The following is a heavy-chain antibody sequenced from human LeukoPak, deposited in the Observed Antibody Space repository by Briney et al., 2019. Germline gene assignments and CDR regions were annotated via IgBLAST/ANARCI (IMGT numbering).Heavy chain of an antibody. V-gene: IGHV3-30*18. Sequence: GGSLRLSCAASGFTFSSYGMHWVRQAPGKGLEWVAVISYDGSNIYSADSVKGRFTISRDNSKNTLYLQINSLRAEDTAVYYCAKGYGLQLVNNWFDPWGQGTLVSVSS. D-gene: IGHD6-13*01. J-gene: IGHJ5*02. CDR1: GFTFSSYG. CDR3: AKGYGLQLVNNWFDP. CDR2: ISYDGSNI.